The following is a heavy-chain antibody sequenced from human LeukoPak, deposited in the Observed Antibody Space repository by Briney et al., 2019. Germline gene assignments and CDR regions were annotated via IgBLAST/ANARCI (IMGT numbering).Heavy chain of an antibody. D-gene: IGHD6-13*01. J-gene: IGHJ4*02. CDR2: ISSGSTYI. CDR3: RAAISASVDFDY. V-gene: IGHV3-21*01. Sequence: PGGSLRLSCAASGFTFSSYSMNWVRQAPGKGLEWVSSISSGSTYIKYADSVKGRFTISRDNAKNSLYLQMNSLRAEDTALYYCRAAISASVDFDYWGQGTLVTVSS. CDR1: GFTFSSYS.